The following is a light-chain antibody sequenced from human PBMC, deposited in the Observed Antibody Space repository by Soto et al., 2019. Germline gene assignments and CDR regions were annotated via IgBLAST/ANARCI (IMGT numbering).Light chain of an antibody. CDR3: QQYYNWPYT. V-gene: IGKV3-15*01. Sequence: EIVMTQSPATLSVSPGERATLSCRASQSLSGNLAWYQQKPGQSPSLLIYGASKRATGVPVRFSASGSGTEFSLTISSLQSEDFAVYYCQQYYNWPYTFGQGTKQEIK. CDR2: GAS. J-gene: IGKJ2*01. CDR1: QSLSGN.